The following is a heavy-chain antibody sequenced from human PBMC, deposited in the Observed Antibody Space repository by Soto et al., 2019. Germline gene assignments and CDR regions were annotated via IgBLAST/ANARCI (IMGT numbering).Heavy chain of an antibody. V-gene: IGHV3-74*01. CDR2: INTDGSST. Sequence: GGSLRLSCAASGFPFSSFWMHWVRQAPGKGLVWVSRINTDGSSTSYVDSVKGRFTISRDNAKNTLYLQMDGLGVDDTAVYYCARAGSYRFDYWGLGTLVTVSS. CDR3: ARAGSYRFDY. CDR1: GFPFSSFW. D-gene: IGHD3-10*01. J-gene: IGHJ4*02.